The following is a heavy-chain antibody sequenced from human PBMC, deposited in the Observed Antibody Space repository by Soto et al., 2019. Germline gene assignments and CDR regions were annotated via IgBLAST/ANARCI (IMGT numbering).Heavy chain of an antibody. J-gene: IGHJ1*01. CDR2: ISGSDGKT. Sequence: XGALILSDSASGCRFGSYALSWVRQAPGKGLEWVSTISGSDGKTFYADSVKGRFSISRDTSQSTLYLQMNSLRADDTAMYYCARWSYLDSWGQGTRVTVSS. CDR3: ARWSYLDS. CDR1: GCRFGSYA. D-gene: IGHD3-10*01. V-gene: IGHV3-23*01.